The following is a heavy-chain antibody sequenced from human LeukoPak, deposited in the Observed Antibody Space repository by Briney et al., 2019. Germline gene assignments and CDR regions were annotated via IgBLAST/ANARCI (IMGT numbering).Heavy chain of an antibody. CDR1: GFTFSSYW. Sequence: PGGSLRLSCAASGFTFSSYWMHWVRQAPGKGLMWVSRINSDGSRTTYADSVRGRFTISRDNAKSTLYLQMNSLRAEDTAVYYCAREGYYGSGTYFDYWGQGTLVTVSS. CDR3: AREGYYGSGTYFDY. V-gene: IGHV3-74*01. CDR2: INSDGSRT. J-gene: IGHJ4*02. D-gene: IGHD3-10*01.